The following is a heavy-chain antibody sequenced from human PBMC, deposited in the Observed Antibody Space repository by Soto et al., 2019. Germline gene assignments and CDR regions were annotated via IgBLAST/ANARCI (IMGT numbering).Heavy chain of an antibody. J-gene: IGHJ6*02. Sequence: SVKVSCKASGFTFTSSAVQWVRQARGQRLEWIGWIVVGSGNTNYAQKFQERVTITRDMSTSTAYMELRSLRSEDTAVYYCARKGHCSGGSCYSESYYYGMDVWGQGTTVTVSS. CDR1: GFTFTSSA. V-gene: IGHV1-58*01. CDR3: ARKGHCSGGSCYSESYYYGMDV. D-gene: IGHD2-15*01. CDR2: IVVGSGNT.